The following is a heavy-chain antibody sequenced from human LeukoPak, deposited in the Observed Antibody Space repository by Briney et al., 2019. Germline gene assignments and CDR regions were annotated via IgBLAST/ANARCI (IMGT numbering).Heavy chain of an antibody. V-gene: IGHV4-34*01. CDR3: ARPKKYYYGSGSYYNNWFDP. J-gene: IGHJ5*02. CDR1: GGSFSGYY. D-gene: IGHD3-10*01. Sequence: PSETLSLTCAVYGGSFSGYYWSWIRQPPGKGLEWIREINHSGSTNYNPSLKSRVTISVDTSKNQFSLKLSSVTAADTAVYYCARPKKYYYGSGSYYNNWFDPWGQGTLVTVSS. CDR2: INHSGST.